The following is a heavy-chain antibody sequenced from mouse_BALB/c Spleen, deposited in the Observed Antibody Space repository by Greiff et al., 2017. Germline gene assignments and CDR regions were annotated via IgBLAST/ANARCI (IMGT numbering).Heavy chain of an antibody. Sequence: EVNVVESGGGLEKPGGSLKLSCAASGFTFSSYAMSWVRQTPEKRLEWVASISSGGSTYYPDSVKGRFTISRDNARNILYLQMSSLRSEDTAMYYCARVHYYYFDYWGQGTTLTVSS. CDR1: GFTFSSYA. CDR2: ISSGGST. D-gene: IGHD1-2*01. CDR3: ARVHYYYFDY. V-gene: IGHV5-6-5*01. J-gene: IGHJ2*01.